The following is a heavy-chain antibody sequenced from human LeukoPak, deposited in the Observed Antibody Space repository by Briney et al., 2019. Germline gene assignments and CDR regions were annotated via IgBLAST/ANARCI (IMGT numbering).Heavy chain of an antibody. Sequence: SETLSLTCTVSGGSISSSSYYWGWIRQPPGKGLEWIGTIYYSGSTYYNPSLKSRVTISVDTSKNQSSLKLSSVSAADTAVYYCARHGGFSYGLLNDAFDIWRQGTMVTVSS. CDR3: ARHGGFSYGLLNDAFDI. J-gene: IGHJ3*02. V-gene: IGHV4-39*01. CDR1: GGSISSSSYY. CDR2: IYYSGST. D-gene: IGHD5-18*01.